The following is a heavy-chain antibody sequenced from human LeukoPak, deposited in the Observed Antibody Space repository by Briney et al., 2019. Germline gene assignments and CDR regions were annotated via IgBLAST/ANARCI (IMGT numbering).Heavy chain of an antibody. CDR2: IYWDDDK. Sequence: GSGPTLVNPTQTLTLTCTFSGFSLRSSGVGVGWIRQPPGKALEWLALIYWDDDKRYNPSPKNRLTITKDTSKNQVVLTMTNMDPVDTATYYSAHIVWTRSGWRYYFDYWGQGTLVTVSA. V-gene: IGHV2-5*02. D-gene: IGHD6-19*01. J-gene: IGHJ4*02. CDR3: AHIVWTRSGWRYYFDY. CDR1: GFSLRSSGVG.